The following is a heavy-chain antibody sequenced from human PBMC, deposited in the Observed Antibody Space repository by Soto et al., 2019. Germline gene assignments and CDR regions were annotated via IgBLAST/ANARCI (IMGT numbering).Heavy chain of an antibody. Sequence: GGSLGLSCGASGFTFSDDYMSWIRQAPGKGLEWVSYISSSGGIIYYADAVKGRVTISRDNAKNSLFLQMNRLRADDTAVYYCARASSPRDPWLDYWGQGTLVTVSS. V-gene: IGHV3-11*01. J-gene: IGHJ4*02. CDR3: ARASSPRDPWLDY. D-gene: IGHD5-18*01. CDR1: GFTFSDDY. CDR2: ISSSGGII.